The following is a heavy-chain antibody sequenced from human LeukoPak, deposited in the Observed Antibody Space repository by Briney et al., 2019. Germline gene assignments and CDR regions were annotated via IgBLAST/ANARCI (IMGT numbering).Heavy chain of an antibody. CDR2: IWDDGSDK. CDR1: GFTFTNHG. Sequence: PGRSLRLSCVASGFTFTNHGMHWVRQAPGKGLEWVASIWDDGSDKYSADSVKGRFTISRDNSKNTLYLQMNSLRAEDTAVYYCAEARERYFDWFGWGQGTLVTVSS. V-gene: IGHV3-33*06. J-gene: IGHJ4*02. CDR3: AEARERYFDWFG. D-gene: IGHD3-9*01.